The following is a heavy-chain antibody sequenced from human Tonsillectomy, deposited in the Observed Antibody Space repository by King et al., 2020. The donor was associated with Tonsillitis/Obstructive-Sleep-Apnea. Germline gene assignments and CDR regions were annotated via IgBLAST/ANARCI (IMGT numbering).Heavy chain of an antibody. D-gene: IGHD3-3*01. CDR2: ISPYTGNA. J-gene: IGHJ4*02. Sequence: VQLVESGAEVKKPGASVKVSCKASGYTFINYGISWVRQAPGQGLEWLGWISPYTGNANYAQKLQGRVTMTTDTSTSTAYMELRSLRSDDTAVYFRASAGRGFDFWSGYYWGQGTLVTVSS. CDR3: ASAGRGFDFWSGYY. CDR1: GYTFINYG. V-gene: IGHV1-18*01.